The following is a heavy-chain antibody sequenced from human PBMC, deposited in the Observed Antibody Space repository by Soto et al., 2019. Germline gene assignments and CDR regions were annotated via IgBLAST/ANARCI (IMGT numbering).Heavy chain of an antibody. CDR2: IGTAGET. V-gene: IGHV3-13*01. D-gene: IGHD6-13*01. CDR3: ARAISSWYPDY. CDR1: GFTFSSYD. Sequence: GGSLRLSCAACGFTFSSYDMHWVRQATGKGLEWVSAIGTAGETYYPGSVKGRFTISRENAKNSLYLQMNSLRAGDTAVYYCARAISSWYPDYWGQGTLVTVSS. J-gene: IGHJ4*02.